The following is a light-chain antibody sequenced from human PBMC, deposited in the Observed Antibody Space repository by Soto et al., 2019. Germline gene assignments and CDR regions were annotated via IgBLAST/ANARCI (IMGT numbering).Light chain of an antibody. CDR1: QSLSRN. CDR2: GAS. CDR3: PPYHDWPPAFT. V-gene: IGKV3-15*01. Sequence: EILMTQSPATLSVSPGERATLSCRASQSLSRNLAWYQQKPGQAPRLLIYGASTRASGIPARFSGSGSGTEFTLTIISLQSEDFALYYCPPYHDWPPAFTFGPGTKVDL. J-gene: IGKJ3*01.